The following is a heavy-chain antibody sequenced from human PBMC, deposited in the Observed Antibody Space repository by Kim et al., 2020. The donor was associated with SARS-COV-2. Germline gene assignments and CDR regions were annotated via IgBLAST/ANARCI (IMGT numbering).Heavy chain of an antibody. Sequence: ASVKVSCKASGYTFTGYYMHWVRQAPGQGLEWMGWINPNSGGTSYAQKFQGSITMTRDTSITTAYMQLSRLTSDDTAVYYCAREDEISSSLLDVWGQGTTVTVSS. CDR3: AREDEISSSLLDV. V-gene: IGHV1-2*02. J-gene: IGHJ6*02. CDR1: GYTFTGYY. CDR2: INPNSGGT. D-gene: IGHD6-6*01.